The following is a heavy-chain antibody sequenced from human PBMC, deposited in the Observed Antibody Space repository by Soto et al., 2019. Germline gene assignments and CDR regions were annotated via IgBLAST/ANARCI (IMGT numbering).Heavy chain of an antibody. CDR1: GFTFSSYA. Sequence: QVQLVASGGGVVQPGRSLRLSCAASGFTFSSYAMHWVRQAPGKGLEWVAVISYDGGNKYYADSVKGLFTISRDNSKNALYLQMKSLRAEERFVDYWASAGVRYITWPWLLVESWGRGALV. CDR3: ASAGVRYITWPWLLVES. V-gene: IGHV3-30-3*01. J-gene: IGHJ4*02. CDR2: ISYDGGNK. D-gene: IGHD2-8*01.